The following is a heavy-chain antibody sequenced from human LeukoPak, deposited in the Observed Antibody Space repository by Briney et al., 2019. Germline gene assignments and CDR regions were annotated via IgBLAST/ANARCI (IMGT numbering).Heavy chain of an antibody. CDR1: GFTFSSYA. D-gene: IGHD4-17*01. V-gene: IGHV3-23*01. Sequence: GGSLRLSCVVSGFTFSSYAMNWVRQAPGKGLEWVSTISDRSDKTYYADSVRGRFTISRDNSKNTLFLQMNSLRAEDTAVYYCAKPSYGDPLDAFDIWGQGTMVTVSS. CDR3: AKPSYGDPLDAFDI. CDR2: ISDRSDKT. J-gene: IGHJ3*02.